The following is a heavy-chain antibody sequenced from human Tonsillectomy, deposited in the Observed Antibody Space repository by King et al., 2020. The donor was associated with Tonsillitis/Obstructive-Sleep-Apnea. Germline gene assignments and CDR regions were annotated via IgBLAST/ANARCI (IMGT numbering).Heavy chain of an antibody. CDR1: GGSISSYY. D-gene: IGHD2-2*01. J-gene: IGHJ6*02. Sequence: VQLQESGPGLVKPSETLSLTCTVSGGSISSYYWSWIRQPPGKGLEWIGYIYYSGSTNYNPSLESRVTISVDTSKNQFSLRLSSVTAADTAMYYCARDWGYQAYLGMDVWGQGTTVTVSS. CDR2: IYYSGST. CDR3: ARDWGYQAYLGMDV. V-gene: IGHV4-59*01.